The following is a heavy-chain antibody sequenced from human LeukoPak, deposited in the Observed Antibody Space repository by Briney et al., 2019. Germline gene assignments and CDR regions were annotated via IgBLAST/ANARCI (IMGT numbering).Heavy chain of an antibody. V-gene: IGHV3-7*01. D-gene: IGHD2-2*02. Sequence: GGSLRLSCAASGFTFSGYWVSWVLQAPGKGLEWVANIKQDGSEKYYVDSVKGRFTISRDNAKNSLYLQMNSLRAEDTAVYYCARDRGYCSSTSCYNFFDYWGQGTLVTVSS. CDR2: IKQDGSEK. J-gene: IGHJ4*02. CDR1: GFTFSGYW. CDR3: ARDRGYCSSTSCYNFFDY.